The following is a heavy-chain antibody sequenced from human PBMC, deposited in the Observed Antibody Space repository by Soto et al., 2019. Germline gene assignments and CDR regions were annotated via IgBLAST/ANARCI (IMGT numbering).Heavy chain of an antibody. Sequence: QVQLQESGPGLVKPSETLSLTCTVSGGSISSYYWSWIRQPPGKGLEWIGYIYYSGSTNYNPSLKSRVTISVDTSKNQSSLKLSSVTAADTAVYYFARRYGYSFDYWGQGTLVTVSS. V-gene: IGHV4-59*08. CDR3: ARRYGYSFDY. CDR1: GGSISSYY. CDR2: IYYSGST. J-gene: IGHJ4*02. D-gene: IGHD1-1*01.